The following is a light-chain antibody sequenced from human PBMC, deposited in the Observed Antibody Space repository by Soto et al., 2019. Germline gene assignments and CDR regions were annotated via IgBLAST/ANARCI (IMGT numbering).Light chain of an antibody. J-gene: IGKJ1*01. CDR2: KAS. Sequence: DIQMTHSPPTLSAYVGDIVTITCRASQSISIWLAWYQQKPGKAPKLLIYKASSLESGVPSRFSGSGSGTEFTLTISSLQPDDFATYYCQQYNSYSVTFGQGTKVDIK. CDR1: QSISIW. V-gene: IGKV1-5*03. CDR3: QQYNSYSVT.